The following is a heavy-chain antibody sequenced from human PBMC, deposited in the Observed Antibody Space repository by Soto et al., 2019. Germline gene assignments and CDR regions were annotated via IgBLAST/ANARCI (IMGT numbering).Heavy chain of an antibody. D-gene: IGHD2-21*01. Sequence: GGSLRLSCAASGFTFNGAWMNWVRQAPGKGLEWVGRIKSNIDGGTVDYAASVKGRFTISRDDSKSTLYLQMNSLTIEDTAVYYCVSAVIYWGQGTLVTVSS. CDR2: IKSNIDGGTV. CDR1: GFTFNGAW. J-gene: IGHJ1*01. V-gene: IGHV3-15*05. CDR3: VSAVIY.